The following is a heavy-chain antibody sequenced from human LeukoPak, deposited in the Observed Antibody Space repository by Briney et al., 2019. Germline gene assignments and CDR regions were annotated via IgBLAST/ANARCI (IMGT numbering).Heavy chain of an antibody. V-gene: IGHV3-30*04. CDR2: ISYDGSNK. CDR1: GFTFSSYA. J-gene: IGHJ4*02. CDR3: ARGTYYYDSGYYFDY. Sequence: TGGSLRLSCAASGFTFSSYAMHWVRQAPGKGLEWVAVISYDGSNKYYADSVKGRFTTSRDNSKNTLYLQMNSLRAEDTAVYYCARGTYYYDSGYYFDYWGQGTLVTVSS. D-gene: IGHD3-22*01.